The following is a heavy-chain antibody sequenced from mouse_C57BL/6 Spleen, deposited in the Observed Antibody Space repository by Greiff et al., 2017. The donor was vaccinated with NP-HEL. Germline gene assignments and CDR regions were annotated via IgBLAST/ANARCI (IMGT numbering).Heavy chain of an antibody. Sequence: QVQLQQSGPELVKPGASVKISCKASGYAFSSSWMNWVKQRPGKGLEWIGRIYPGDGDTNYNGKFKGKATLTADKSSSTAYMQLSSLTSEDSAVYFCARWGLGREYYFDYWGQGTTLTVSS. D-gene: IGHD4-1*01. V-gene: IGHV1-82*01. CDR2: IYPGDGDT. CDR3: ARWGLGREYYFDY. J-gene: IGHJ2*01. CDR1: GYAFSSSW.